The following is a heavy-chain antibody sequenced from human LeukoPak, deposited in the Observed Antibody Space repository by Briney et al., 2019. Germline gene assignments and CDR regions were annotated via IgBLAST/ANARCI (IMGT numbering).Heavy chain of an antibody. CDR3: AKDLPYYDFWSGYQTNYYYGMDV. CDR1: GFTFSSYA. J-gene: IGHJ6*02. Sequence: GGSLRLSCAASGFTFSSYAMSWVRQAPGKGLEWVSAISGSGGSTYYADSVKGQFTISRDNSKNTLYLQMNSLRAEDTAVYYCAKDLPYYDFWSGYQTNYYYGMDVWGQGTTVTVSS. D-gene: IGHD3-3*01. CDR2: ISGSGGST. V-gene: IGHV3-23*01.